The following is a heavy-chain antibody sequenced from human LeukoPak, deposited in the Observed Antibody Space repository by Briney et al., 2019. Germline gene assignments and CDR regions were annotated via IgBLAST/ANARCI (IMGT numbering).Heavy chain of an antibody. CDR2: IYYSGST. CDR3: SQSYGSGKGWFDP. Sequence: SETLSLTCTVSGGSISSYYWGWIRQPPGKGLEWIGYIYYSGSTNYNPSLKSRVTISVDTSKNQFSLKLSSVTAADTAVYYCSQSYGSGKGWFDPWGQGTLVTVSS. CDR1: GGSISSYY. V-gene: IGHV4-59*01. J-gene: IGHJ5*02. D-gene: IGHD3-10*01.